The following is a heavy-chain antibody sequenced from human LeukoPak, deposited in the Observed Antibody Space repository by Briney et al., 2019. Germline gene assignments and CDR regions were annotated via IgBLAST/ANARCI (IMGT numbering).Heavy chain of an antibody. CDR1: GFTFSSYA. V-gene: IGHV3-23*01. Sequence: GGSLRLSCAASGFTFSSYAMSWVRQAPGKGLEWVSAISGSGGSTYYADSVKGRFTISRDNSKNTLYLQMNSLRAEDTAVYFCTKEGGPMSATTERYAFDHWGRGTLVTVSS. D-gene: IGHD4-17*01. J-gene: IGHJ4*02. CDR2: ISGSGGST. CDR3: TKEGGPMSATTERYAFDH.